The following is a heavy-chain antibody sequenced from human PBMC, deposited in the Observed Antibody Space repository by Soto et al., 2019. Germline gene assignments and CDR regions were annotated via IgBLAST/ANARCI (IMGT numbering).Heavy chain of an antibody. CDR3: AKDLKGGSAHDY. CDR2: ISGSGGST. CDR1: GFTFSSYA. Sequence: EVQLLESGGGLVQPGGSLRLSCAASGFTFSSYAMSWVRQAPGKGLEWVSAISGSGGSTYYADSVKGRFTISRDNSKNTLYLQMNSLRAEDAAVYYCAKDLKGGSAHDYWGQGTLVTVSS. V-gene: IGHV3-23*01. D-gene: IGHD5-12*01. J-gene: IGHJ4*02.